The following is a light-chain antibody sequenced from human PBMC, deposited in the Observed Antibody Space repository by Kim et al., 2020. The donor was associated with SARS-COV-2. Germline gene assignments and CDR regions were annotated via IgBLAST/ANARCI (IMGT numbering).Light chain of an antibody. CDR2: EDR. CDR3: QVWDRRTVV. J-gene: IGLJ1*01. V-gene: IGLV3-1*01. CDR1: KLGDKY. Sequence: SYELTQPPSVSVSPGQTATITYSGDKLGDKYVHWYQQKPGQSPVVVIYEDRKRPSGIPERVSGSNSGNTATLTISATQAMDEADYYCQVWDRRTVVFGSGTKVTVL.